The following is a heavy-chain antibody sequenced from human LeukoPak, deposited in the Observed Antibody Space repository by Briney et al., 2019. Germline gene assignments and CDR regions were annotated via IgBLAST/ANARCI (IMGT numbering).Heavy chain of an antibody. V-gene: IGHV3-23*01. J-gene: IGHJ4*02. CDR1: GFTFSTYG. D-gene: IGHD6-6*01. CDR3: AKGQSTIATRSFDS. CDR2: ISTNSANT. Sequence: GGSLRLSCAASGFTFSTYGTNWVRQAPGKGLEWVSTISTNSANTYYTDSVKGRFTISRDNSKNTLFMQMNSLRAEDTAVYYCAKGQSTIATRSFDSWGQGTLVTVSS.